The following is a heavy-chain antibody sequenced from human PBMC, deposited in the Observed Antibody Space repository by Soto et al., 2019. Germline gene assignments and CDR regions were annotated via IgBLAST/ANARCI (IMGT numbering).Heavy chain of an antibody. D-gene: IGHD3-10*01. J-gene: IGHJ4*02. Sequence: QVQLQESGPGLVKPSETLSLNCTVSSGSMYGFYWSWFRQSAGKGLEWIGRIYTSGATSYHPSLKSRVSMSVSDSKTQFYLSLTSVTAADTAVYYCARANRPFRGDGAFDSCGQGTLVTVSS. CDR3: ARANRPFRGDGAFDS. V-gene: IGHV4-4*07. CDR2: IYTSGAT. CDR1: SGSMYGFY.